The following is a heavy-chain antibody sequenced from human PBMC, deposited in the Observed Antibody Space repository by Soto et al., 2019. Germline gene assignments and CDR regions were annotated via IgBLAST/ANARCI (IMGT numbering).Heavy chain of an antibody. CDR3: ARAWGGKGYALDI. CDR2: ISSSGSTI. CDR1: GFTFSSYE. V-gene: IGHV3-48*03. J-gene: IGHJ3*02. Sequence: EVQLVESGGGLVQPGGSLRLSCAASGFTFSSYEMNWVRQAPGKGLEWVSYISSSGSTIYYAASVKGRFTISRDNAKNSQYLHMNNLRAEDTAVYSGARAWGGKGYALDILFRGTMVTLSS. D-gene: IGHD2-15*01.